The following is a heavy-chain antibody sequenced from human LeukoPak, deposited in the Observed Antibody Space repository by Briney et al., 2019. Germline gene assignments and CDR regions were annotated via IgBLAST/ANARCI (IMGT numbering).Heavy chain of an antibody. J-gene: IGHJ6*03. CDR2: IYYSGST. CDR1: GGSISSYY. V-gene: IGHV4-59*01. CDR3: ARETRIVGATIGPKYYMDV. D-gene: IGHD1-26*01. Sequence: SETLSLTRTVSGGSISSYYWSWIRQPPGKGLEWIGYIYYSGSTNYNPSLKSRVTISVDTSKNQFSLKLSSVTAADMAVYYCARETRIVGATIGPKYYMDVWGKGTTVTVSS.